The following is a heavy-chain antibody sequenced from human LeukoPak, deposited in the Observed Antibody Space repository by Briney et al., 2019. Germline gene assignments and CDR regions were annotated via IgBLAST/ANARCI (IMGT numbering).Heavy chain of an antibody. V-gene: IGHV3-23*01. CDR3: ARDKGYQLLYHAFDI. CDR2: ISESGGST. D-gene: IGHD2-2*02. Sequence: PGGSLRLSCVVSGITLSNYAMSWVRQAPGKGLEWVSGISESGGSTKYADSVKGRFTISRDNSLNTVYLQMNSLRAEDTAVYYCARDKGYQLLYHAFDIWGQGTMVTVSS. CDR1: GITLSNYA. J-gene: IGHJ3*02.